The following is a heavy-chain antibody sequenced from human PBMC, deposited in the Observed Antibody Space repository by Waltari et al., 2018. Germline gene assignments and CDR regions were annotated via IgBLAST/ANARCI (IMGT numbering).Heavy chain of an antibody. CDR1: SGSLSSSNW. CDR2: IYHSGST. V-gene: IGHV4-4*02. D-gene: IGHD5-18*01. J-gene: IGHJ3*02. Sequence: QVQLQESGPGLVKPSGTLSRTCAVSSGSLSSSNWWSWGRQPPGQGLEWIGEIYHSGSTNYSPSLKSRVTISVDKSKNQFSLRLSSVTAADTAVYYCARLAGYSYGYGSIDAFDIWGQGTMVTVSS. CDR3: ARLAGYSYGYGSIDAFDI.